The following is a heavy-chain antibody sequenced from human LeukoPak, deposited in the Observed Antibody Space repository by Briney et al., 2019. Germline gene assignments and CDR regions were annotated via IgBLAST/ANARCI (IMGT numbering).Heavy chain of an antibody. Sequence: ASVKVSCKASGSTFTSYDINWVRQTTGQGLEWMGWINPNSGGTNYAQKFQGRVTMTRDTSISTAYMELSGLRSDDTAVYYCARDHGGKQWLPDYWGQGTLVTVSS. CDR1: GSTFTSYD. CDR2: INPNSGGT. CDR3: ARDHGGKQWLPDY. D-gene: IGHD6-19*01. V-gene: IGHV1-2*02. J-gene: IGHJ4*02.